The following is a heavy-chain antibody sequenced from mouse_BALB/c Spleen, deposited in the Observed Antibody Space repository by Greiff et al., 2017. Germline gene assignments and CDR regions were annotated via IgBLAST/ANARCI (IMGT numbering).Heavy chain of an antibody. Sequence: VQGVESGPGLVAPSQSLSITCTVSGFSLTGYGVNWVRQPPGKGLEWLGMIWGDGSTDYNSALKSRLSISKDNSKSQVFLKMNSLQTDDTARYYCARDRYYGSSPFAYWGQGTLVTVSA. CDR3: ARDRYYGSSPFAY. V-gene: IGHV2-6-7*01. J-gene: IGHJ3*01. CDR2: IWGDGST. CDR1: GFSLTGYG. D-gene: IGHD1-1*01.